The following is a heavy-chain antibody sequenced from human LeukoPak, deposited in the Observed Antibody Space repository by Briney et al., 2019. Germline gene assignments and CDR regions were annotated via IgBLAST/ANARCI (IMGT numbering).Heavy chain of an antibody. CDR2: ISYDGSNK. D-gene: IGHD3-22*01. V-gene: IGHV3-30*04. CDR1: GFTFSSYA. Sequence: GGSLRLSCAASGFTFSSYAMHWVRQAPGKGLEWVAVISYDGSNKYYADSVKGRFTISRDNSKNTLYLQMNSLRAEDTAVYYCARDTTGYYVYSNWGQGTLVTVSP. CDR3: ARDTTGYYVYSN. J-gene: IGHJ4*02.